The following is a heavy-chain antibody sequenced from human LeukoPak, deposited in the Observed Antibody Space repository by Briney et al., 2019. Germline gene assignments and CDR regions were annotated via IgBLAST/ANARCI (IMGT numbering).Heavy chain of an antibody. D-gene: IGHD1-26*01. V-gene: IGHV4-34*01. CDR3: ARNRGSNAVIGGATFLGFDP. Sequence: PSETLSLTCAVSGGSFSGYYWSWIRQPPGKGLEWIGEIYHSGSTNYNPSLKSRVTISVDKSKNQFSLKLSSVTAADTAVYYCARNRGSNAVIGGATFLGFDPWGQGTLVTVSS. J-gene: IGHJ5*02. CDR2: IYHSGST. CDR1: GGSFSGYY.